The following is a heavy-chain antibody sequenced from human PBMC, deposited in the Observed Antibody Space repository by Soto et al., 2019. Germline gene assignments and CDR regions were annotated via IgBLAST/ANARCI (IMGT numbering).Heavy chain of an antibody. CDR2: ISYDGSKK. CDR1: GFNFSTYD. Sequence: QVQLVESGGGVVQPGRSLRLSCEVSGFNFSTYDMHWVRQAPGQGLEWVAVISYDGSKKYYAESVKGRFSISRDNSKNTLYLQMNSPRAEDTAVYYCAKEGTVTTVVDYYYSDMDVWGQGTTVTVSS. CDR3: AKEGTVTTVVDYYYSDMDV. V-gene: IGHV3-30*18. D-gene: IGHD4-17*01. J-gene: IGHJ6*02.